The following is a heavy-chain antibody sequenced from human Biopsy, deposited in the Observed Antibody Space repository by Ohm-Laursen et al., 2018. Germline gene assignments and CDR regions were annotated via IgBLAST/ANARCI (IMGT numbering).Heavy chain of an antibody. Sequence: TLSLTCAVYNVSSSSFYWSWIRQAPGKGLEWIGEISHTGSTNYNPPLKSRVTISVDTSKNQFSLKLGSVTAADTAVYYCAKNLAVSSYALDIWGQGTMVTVSS. D-gene: IGHD2-15*01. V-gene: IGHV4-34*01. CDR1: NVSSSSFY. CDR3: AKNLAVSSYALDI. CDR2: ISHTGST. J-gene: IGHJ3*02.